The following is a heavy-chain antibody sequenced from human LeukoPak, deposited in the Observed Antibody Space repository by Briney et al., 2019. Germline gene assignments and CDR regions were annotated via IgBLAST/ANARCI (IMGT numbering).Heavy chain of an antibody. CDR3: ARDPYYDFWSGYSNFDY. Sequence: PGGSLRLSCAASGFTFRSYWMSWVRQAPGKGLEWVANIKQDGSEKYYVDSVKGRFTISRDNAKNSLYLQMNSLRAEDTAVYYCARDPYYDFWSGYSNFDYWGQGNLVTASS. J-gene: IGHJ4*02. CDR1: GFTFRSYW. CDR2: IKQDGSEK. D-gene: IGHD3-3*01. V-gene: IGHV3-7*01.